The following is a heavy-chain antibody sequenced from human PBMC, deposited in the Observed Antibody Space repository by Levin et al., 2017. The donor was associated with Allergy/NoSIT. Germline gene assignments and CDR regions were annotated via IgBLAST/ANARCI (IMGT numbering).Heavy chain of an antibody. CDR3: ARAEVGPEH. CDR2: IYSSGSA. Sequence: SQTLSLTCKVSGGSISSGSYYWSWIRQPAAKGLEWIGRIYSSGSANCNPSLKSRVTISVDTSKNQFSLKLSSVTAADTAVYYCARAEVGPEHWGQGTLVTVSS. CDR1: GGSISSGSYY. D-gene: IGHD1-14*01. J-gene: IGHJ4*02. V-gene: IGHV4-61*02.